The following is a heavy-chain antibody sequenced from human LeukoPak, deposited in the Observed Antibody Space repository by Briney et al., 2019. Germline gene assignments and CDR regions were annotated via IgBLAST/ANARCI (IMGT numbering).Heavy chain of an antibody. D-gene: IGHD4-23*01. CDR1: GFTFSSYW. J-gene: IGHJ6*02. CDR3: ARGVGVTVVTRGPYGMDV. CDR2: IKQDGSEK. Sequence: PGGSLRLSCAASGFTFSSYWMSWVRQAPGKGLEWVANIKQDGSEKYYVDSVKGRFTISRDNAKNSLYLQMNSLRAEDTAVYYCARGVGVTVVTRGPYGMDVWGQGTTVTVSS. V-gene: IGHV3-7*03.